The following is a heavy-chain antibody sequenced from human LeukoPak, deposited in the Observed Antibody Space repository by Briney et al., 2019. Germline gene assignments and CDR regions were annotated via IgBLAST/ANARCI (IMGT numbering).Heavy chain of an antibody. CDR3: TKAAAGWVSWFDP. Sequence: GGSLRLSCAASGFTFTNYWMHWVRQAPGKGLVWVSGINHDGTGTYYADSVKGRFTISRDNAKNSLYLQMNSLRAEDTALYYCTKAAAGWVSWFDPWGQGTLVTVSS. V-gene: IGHV3-74*01. J-gene: IGHJ5*02. CDR2: INHDGTGT. CDR1: GFTFTNYW. D-gene: IGHD6-13*01.